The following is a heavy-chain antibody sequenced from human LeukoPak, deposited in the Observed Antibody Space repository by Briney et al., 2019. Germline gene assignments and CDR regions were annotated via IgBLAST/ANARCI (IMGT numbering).Heavy chain of an antibody. CDR3: ARVYCTGGSCFAGWFDS. Sequence: PSQTLSLTCNVSGDSISSGSYYWSWIRQPAAKGLEWVGRIYTSGSTNYNPSLENRVTISLDTSKNQFSLKVTSVTAADTAVYYCARVYCTGGSCFAGWFDSWGQGTLVTVSS. CDR1: GDSISSGSYY. V-gene: IGHV4-61*02. J-gene: IGHJ5*01. CDR2: IYTSGST. D-gene: IGHD2-8*02.